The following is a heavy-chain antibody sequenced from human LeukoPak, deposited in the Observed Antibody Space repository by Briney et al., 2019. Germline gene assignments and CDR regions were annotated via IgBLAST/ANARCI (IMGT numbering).Heavy chain of an antibody. J-gene: IGHJ6*03. V-gene: IGHV3-11*01. Sequence: GGSLRLSCAASGFTFSDYYMSWIRQAPGKGLEWVSYISSSGSTIYYADSVKGRFTISRDNAKNSLYLQMNSLRAEDTAVYYWARHQPPIRIAVAIYYYYMDGWGKGTTGNVSS. CDR1: GFTFSDYY. D-gene: IGHD6-19*01. CDR2: ISSSGSTI. CDR3: ARHQPPIRIAVAIYYYYMDG.